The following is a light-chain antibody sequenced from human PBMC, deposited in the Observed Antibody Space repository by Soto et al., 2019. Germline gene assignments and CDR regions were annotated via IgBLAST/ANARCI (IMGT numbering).Light chain of an antibody. CDR2: GAS. J-gene: IGKJ1*01. V-gene: IGKV3-15*01. CDR1: QSVSCN. Sequence: EIVLTQSPGTLSVSPGDRATLSCRVRQSVSCNLAWYQQQPGQAPRLLFYGASAGATDIQARFSGSGSETEFNLSISSLQSEDFAVYCCQQYNNWPETFGQGTKVEIK. CDR3: QQYNNWPET.